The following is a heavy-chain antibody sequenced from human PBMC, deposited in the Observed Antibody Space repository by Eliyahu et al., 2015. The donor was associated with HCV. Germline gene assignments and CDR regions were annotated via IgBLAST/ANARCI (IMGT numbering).Heavy chain of an antibody. CDR1: GGSISSYY. Sequence: QVQLQESGPGLAKPSETLSLTCTVSGGSISSYYWSWIRHPPGKGLEWIGVFLLRWGVPNTTPLRSRVAISADTSKNQCSLRLRSVTAADTAVYYCARTAATASPSSDLWTLDAFDIWGQGTMVTVSS. CDR2: LLRWGVP. CDR3: ARTAATASPSSDLWTLDAFDI. D-gene: IGHD3-3*01. V-gene: IGHV4-59*12. J-gene: IGHJ3*02.